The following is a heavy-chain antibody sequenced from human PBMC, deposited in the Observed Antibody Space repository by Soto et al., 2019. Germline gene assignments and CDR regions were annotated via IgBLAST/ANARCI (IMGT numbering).Heavy chain of an antibody. CDR1: GYTFTSYD. CDR2: MNPNSGNT. J-gene: IGHJ4*02. Sequence: ASVKVSCKASGYTFTSYDINWVRQATGQGLEWMGWMNPNSGNTGYAQKFQGRVTMTRNTSISTAYMELSSLRSEDTAVYYCARGFRVLRYFDWLLNYYFDYWGQGTLVTVSS. CDR3: ARGFRVLRYFDWLLNYYFDY. D-gene: IGHD3-9*01. V-gene: IGHV1-8*01.